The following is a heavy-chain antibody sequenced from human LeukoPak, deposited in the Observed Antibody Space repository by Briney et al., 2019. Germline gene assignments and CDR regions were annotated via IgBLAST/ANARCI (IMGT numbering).Heavy chain of an antibody. CDR3: ARAGRDYGDYHWFDP. CDR1: GYTFTSYA. Sequence: SCKASGYTFTSYAMHWVRQAPGKGLEWVAVISYDGSNKYYADSVKGRFTISRDTSKNTLYLQMNSLRAEDTAVYYCARAGRDYGDYHWFDPWGQGTLVTVSS. V-gene: IGHV3-30-3*01. J-gene: IGHJ5*02. CDR2: ISYDGSNK. D-gene: IGHD4-17*01.